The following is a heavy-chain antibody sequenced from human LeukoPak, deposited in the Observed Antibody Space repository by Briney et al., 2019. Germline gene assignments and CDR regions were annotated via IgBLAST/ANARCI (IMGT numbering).Heavy chain of an antibody. Sequence: GGSLRLSCAASGFTFSSYAMSWVRQAPGKGLEWVSAISGSGGSTYYADSVKGRFTISRDNSKNTLHLQMNSLRAEDTAVYYCAKAYYYYDSSGYYFWGQGTLVTVSS. D-gene: IGHD3-22*01. CDR2: ISGSGGST. V-gene: IGHV3-23*01. CDR1: GFTFSSYA. CDR3: AKAYYYYDSSGYYF. J-gene: IGHJ4*02.